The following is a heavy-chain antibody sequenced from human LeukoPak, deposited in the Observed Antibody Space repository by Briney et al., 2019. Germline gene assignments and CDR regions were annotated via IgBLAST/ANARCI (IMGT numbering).Heavy chain of an antibody. V-gene: IGHV5-51*01. CDR2: IYPDDSNT. D-gene: IGHD6-13*01. CDR3: ARQGAAGKYYHYYMDV. CDR1: GYTFTGYY. J-gene: IGHJ6*03. Sequence: ASVKVSCKASGYTFTGYYMHWVRQAPGQGLEWMGIIYPDDSNTIYGPSFQGQVTISADKSINTAYLEWSSLKASDTAIYYCARQGAAGKYYHYYMDVWGKGTTVTVSS.